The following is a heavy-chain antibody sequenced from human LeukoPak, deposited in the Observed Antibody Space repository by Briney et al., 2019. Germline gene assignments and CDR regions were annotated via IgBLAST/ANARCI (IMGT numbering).Heavy chain of an antibody. Sequence: SETLSLTCTVSGGSVSSGSYYWSWIRQPPGKGLEWIGYIYYSGGTNYNPSLESRVTISVDTSKNQFSLKLSSVTAADTAVYYCAREGPQLGPDYWGQGTLVTVSS. V-gene: IGHV4-61*01. CDR3: AREGPQLGPDY. CDR1: GGSVSSGSYY. CDR2: IYYSGGT. J-gene: IGHJ4*02. D-gene: IGHD1-1*01.